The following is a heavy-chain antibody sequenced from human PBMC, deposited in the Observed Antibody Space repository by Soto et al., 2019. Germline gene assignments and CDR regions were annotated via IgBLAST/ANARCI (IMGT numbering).Heavy chain of an antibody. D-gene: IGHD3-10*01. CDR3: ARSITMVRGVIIDYYYYYMDV. CDR2: ISAYNGNT. Sequence: ALVKVSCKASGYTFTSYGISWVRQAPGQGLEWMGWISAYNGNTNYAQKLQGRVTMTTDTSTSTAYMELRSLRSDDTAVYYCARSITMVRGVIIDYYYYYMDVWGKGTTVTVSS. V-gene: IGHV1-18*01. J-gene: IGHJ6*03. CDR1: GYTFTSYG.